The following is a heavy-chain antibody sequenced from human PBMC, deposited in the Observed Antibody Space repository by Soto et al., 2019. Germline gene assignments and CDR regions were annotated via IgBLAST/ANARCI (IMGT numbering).Heavy chain of an antibody. Sequence: PGESLKISCKGSGYSFTSYWIGWVRQMPGKGLEWMGIIYPGDSDTRYSPSFQGQVTISADKSISTAYLQWSSLRAEDTAVYYCARARGEWGPIYSSSSGPQSFDYWGQGTLVTVSS. CDR2: IYPGDSDT. V-gene: IGHV5-51*01. J-gene: IGHJ4*02. CDR3: ARARGEWGPIYSSSSGPQSFDY. CDR1: GYSFTSYW. D-gene: IGHD6-6*01.